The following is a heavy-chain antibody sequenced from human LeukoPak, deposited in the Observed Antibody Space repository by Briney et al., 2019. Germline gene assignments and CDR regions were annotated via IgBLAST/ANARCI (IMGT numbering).Heavy chain of an antibody. CDR3: ARGPPYDRFDY. CDR1: GFTVSSKY. CDR2: IYSGGST. V-gene: IGHV3-53*01. Sequence: PGRSLRLSCAASGFTVSSKYMSWVRQAPGKGLEWVSIIYSGGSTYYADSVKGRFTISRDNSKNMLYLQMNSLRVEDTAVYYCARGPPYDRFDYWGQGTLVTVSS. J-gene: IGHJ4*02. D-gene: IGHD3-22*01.